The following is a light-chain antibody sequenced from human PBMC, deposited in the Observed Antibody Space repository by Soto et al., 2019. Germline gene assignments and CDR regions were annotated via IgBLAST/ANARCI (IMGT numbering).Light chain of an antibody. CDR3: QRSYSAPPGA. J-gene: IGKJ1*01. CDR2: GAS. Sequence: DIQMTQSPSSLSASVGNRGTITCRTCQRISILLNWYQQKPGNPPKLLLYGASTLQGGVPSRFSGPGSVTDFTLTMSCLQSEDFATDGCQRSYSAPPGAFSQGTEVDIK. V-gene: IGKV1-39*01. CDR1: QRISIL.